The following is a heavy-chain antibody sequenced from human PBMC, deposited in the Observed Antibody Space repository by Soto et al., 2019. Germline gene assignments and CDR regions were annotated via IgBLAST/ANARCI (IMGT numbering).Heavy chain of an antibody. CDR2: ISSSSSTI. Sequence: GGSLRLSCAASGFTFSSYSMNWVRQAPGKGLEWVSYISSSSSTIYYADSVKGRFTISRDNAKNSLYLQMNSLRDEDTAVYYCAREISEIVLRGAFDIWGQGTMVTVSS. V-gene: IGHV3-48*02. D-gene: IGHD2-8*01. J-gene: IGHJ3*02. CDR1: GFTFSSYS. CDR3: AREISEIVLRGAFDI.